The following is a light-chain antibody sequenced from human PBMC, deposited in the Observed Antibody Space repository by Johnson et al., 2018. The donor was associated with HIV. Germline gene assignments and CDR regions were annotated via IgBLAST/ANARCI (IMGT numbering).Light chain of an antibody. J-gene: IGLJ1*01. CDR1: SSNIGTNY. Sequence: QSVLTQPPSVSAAPGQKVTISCSGSSSNIGTNYVSWYQQLPGTAPKPLIYENNKRPSGIPDRLSGSKSGPSATLGIAGLQTGDEPDYYCGTWDSSLSAYVFGTGTKVTVL. CDR2: ENN. V-gene: IGLV1-51*02. CDR3: GTWDSSLSAYV.